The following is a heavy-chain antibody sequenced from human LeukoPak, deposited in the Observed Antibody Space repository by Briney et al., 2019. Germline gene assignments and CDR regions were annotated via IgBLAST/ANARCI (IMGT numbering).Heavy chain of an antibody. CDR1: GFAVSGDY. J-gene: IGHJ4*02. Sequence: GGSLRLSCAASGFAVSGDYMSWVRQAPGKGLDWVSIIHRDDRTYYADSAKGRFTISRDISKNTLYLQMSSLRADDTAVYYCVRGTGYWGQGTLVTVSS. CDR3: VRGTGY. CDR2: IHRDDRT. V-gene: IGHV3-53*05.